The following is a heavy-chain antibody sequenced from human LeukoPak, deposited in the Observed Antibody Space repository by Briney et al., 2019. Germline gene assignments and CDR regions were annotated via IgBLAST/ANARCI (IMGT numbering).Heavy chain of an antibody. CDR3: ARQNYGSGSYNWFDP. CDR2: IYYSGGT. V-gene: IGHV4-38-2*01. D-gene: IGHD3-10*01. Sequence: SETLSLTCAVSAYSISSGYYWGWIRQPPGKGLEWIGSIYYSGGTYYNPSLKSRVTISVDTSKNQFSLKLSSVTAADTAVYYCARQNYGSGSYNWFDPWGQGTLVTVSS. J-gene: IGHJ5*02. CDR1: AYSISSGYY.